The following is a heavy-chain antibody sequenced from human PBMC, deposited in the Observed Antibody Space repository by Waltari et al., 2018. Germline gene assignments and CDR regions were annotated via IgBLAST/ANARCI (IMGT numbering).Heavy chain of an antibody. CDR3: ARVGVGASLVDY. CDR1: GGSISSGSYY. Sequence: GKGKEEGRGRGKNAQTLARKPTVSGGSISSGSYYGSWIRQPAGKGLEWIGRIYTSGSTNYNPSLKRRVTISVDTSKNQFSLKLSSVTAADTAVYYCARVGVGASLVDYWGQGTLVTVSS. D-gene: IGHD1-26*01. V-gene: IGHV4-61*02. CDR2: IYTSGST. J-gene: IGHJ4*02.